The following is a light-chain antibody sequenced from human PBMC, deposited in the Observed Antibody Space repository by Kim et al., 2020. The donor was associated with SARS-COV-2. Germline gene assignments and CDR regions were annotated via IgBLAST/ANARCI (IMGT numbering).Light chain of an antibody. Sequence: VSPGERATLSCRASQSVSSNLAWYQHKPRQAPRLLIYCASTRATGLPARFSGSGSGTEFTLTISSLQSEDFAVYYCQQYNNWPPYTFGQGTKLEIK. V-gene: IGKV3-15*01. CDR3: QQYNNWPPYT. CDR1: QSVSSN. J-gene: IGKJ2*01. CDR2: CAS.